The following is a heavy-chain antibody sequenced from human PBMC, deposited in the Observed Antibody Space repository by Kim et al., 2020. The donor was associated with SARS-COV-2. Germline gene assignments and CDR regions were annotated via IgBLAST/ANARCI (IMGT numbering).Heavy chain of an antibody. CDR3: VVNVDTATTSAFDI. Sequence: NPTLKSRVTISVDTSKNQFSLKRSSVTAADTAVYYCVVNVDTATTSAFDIWGQGTMVTVSS. V-gene: IGHV4-39*07. J-gene: IGHJ3*02. D-gene: IGHD5-18*01.